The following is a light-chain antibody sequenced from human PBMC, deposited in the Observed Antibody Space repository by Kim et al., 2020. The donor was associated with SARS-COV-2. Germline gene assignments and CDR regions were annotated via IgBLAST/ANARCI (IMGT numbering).Light chain of an antibody. Sequence: AAVKLTCTLSGGHSTNAIAWHQQQTEKGPRYLMKLNSDGSHSKGDGIPDRFSGSTSGAERYLTISSLQSEDEADYYCQTWGTGIWVFGGGTKLTVL. CDR3: QTWGTGIWV. CDR2: LNSDGSH. J-gene: IGLJ3*02. CDR1: GGHSTNA. V-gene: IGLV4-69*01.